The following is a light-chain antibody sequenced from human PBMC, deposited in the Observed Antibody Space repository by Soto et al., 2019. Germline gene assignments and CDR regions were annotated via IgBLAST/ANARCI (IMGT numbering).Light chain of an antibody. J-gene: IGKJ5*01. CDR2: DAS. Sequence: EIVLTQSPATLSLSPGEKATLSCRASQSVSSYLAWYQQKPGQAPRLLLYDASNRATGIPARFSGSGSGTDFTLTISSLEPEDFAVYYCQQRSNWSGITLGQGTRLEIK. CDR1: QSVSSY. CDR3: QQRSNWSGIT. V-gene: IGKV3-11*01.